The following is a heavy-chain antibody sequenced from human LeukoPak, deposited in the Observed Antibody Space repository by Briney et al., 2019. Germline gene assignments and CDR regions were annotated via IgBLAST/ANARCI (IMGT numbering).Heavy chain of an antibody. CDR1: GYSFTSYW. J-gene: IGHJ3*02. Sequence: GESLKISCKGSGYSFTSYWIGWVRQMPGKGLEWMGIIYPGDSNTRYSPSFQGQVTISADKSISTAYLQWSSLKASDTAMYYCARHKGYFDWLSPSGAFDIWGQGTMVTVSS. V-gene: IGHV5-51*01. D-gene: IGHD3-9*01. CDR2: IYPGDSNT. CDR3: ARHKGYFDWLSPSGAFDI.